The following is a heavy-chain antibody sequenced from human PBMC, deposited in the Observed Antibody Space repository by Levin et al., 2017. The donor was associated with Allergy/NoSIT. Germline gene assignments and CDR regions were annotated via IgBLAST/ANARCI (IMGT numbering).Heavy chain of an antibody. Sequence: PGGSLRLSCAASGFTVSSNYMSWVRQAPGKGLEWVSVIYSGGSTYYADSVKGRFTISRDNSKNTLYLQMNSLRAEDTAVYYCAREGYYGSAQDYYYYYYMDVWGKGTTVTVSS. CDR3: AREGYYGSAQDYYYYYYMDV. CDR1: GFTVSSNY. J-gene: IGHJ6*03. V-gene: IGHV3-66*01. CDR2: IYSGGST. D-gene: IGHD3-10*01.